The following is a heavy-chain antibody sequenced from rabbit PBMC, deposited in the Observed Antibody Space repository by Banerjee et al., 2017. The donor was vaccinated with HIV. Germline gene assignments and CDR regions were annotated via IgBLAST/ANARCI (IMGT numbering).Heavy chain of an antibody. J-gene: IGHJ4*01. CDR2: IYTGGSDST. CDR3: VREVAAKFNL. D-gene: IGHD4-1*01. CDR1: GFDLSNYYY. V-gene: IGHV1S40*01. Sequence: QTLEESGGDLVKPGASLTLTCTASGFDLSNYYYIYWVRQAPGKGLEWIACIYTGGSDSTAYASWAKGRFTVSRDNAQNTLFLQLNSLTAADTATYFCVREVAAKFNLWGQGTLVTVS.